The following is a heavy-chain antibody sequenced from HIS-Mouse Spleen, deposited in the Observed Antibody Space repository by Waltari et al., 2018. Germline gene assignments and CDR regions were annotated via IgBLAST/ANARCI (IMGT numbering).Heavy chain of an antibody. D-gene: IGHD6-13*01. CDR2: INNSGST. V-gene: IGHV4-39*07. CDR1: GGSISSSSYY. Sequence: QLQLQESGPGLVKPSETLSLTCTVSGGSISSSSYYWGWIRQPPGKGLGWIGSINNSGSTYYNPALKSRVTISVDTSKTQFSLKLSSVTAADTAVYYCAREIPYSSSWYDWYFDLWGRGTLVTVSS. CDR3: AREIPYSSSWYDWYFDL. J-gene: IGHJ2*01.